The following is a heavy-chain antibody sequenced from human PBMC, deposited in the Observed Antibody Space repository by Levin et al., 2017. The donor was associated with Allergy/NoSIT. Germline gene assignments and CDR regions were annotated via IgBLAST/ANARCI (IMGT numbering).Heavy chain of an antibody. D-gene: IGHD3-22*01. CDR3: TNARSYDSSGTR. J-gene: IGHJ4*02. Sequence: SLKISCAASGFTFDDYAMHWVRQAPGKGLEWVSGISWNSGRIGYADSVQGRFTISRDNAKNSLYLQMNSLRTEDTALYYCTNARSYDSSGTRWGQGTLVTVSS. CDR2: ISWNSGRI. V-gene: IGHV3-9*01. CDR1: GFTFDDYA.